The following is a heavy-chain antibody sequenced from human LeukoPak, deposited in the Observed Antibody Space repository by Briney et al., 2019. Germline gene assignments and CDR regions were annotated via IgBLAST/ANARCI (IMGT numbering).Heavy chain of an antibody. D-gene: IGHD1-26*01. V-gene: IGHV1-2*02. Sequence: GASVKVSCKASGYTFIGYYMHWVRQAPGQGLEWMGWISPNSGGTNYAQKFQGRGTMTRDTAISTAYMELSRLRSDDTAVYYCARGRSSGNYYYFDYWGQGTLVTVSS. CDR2: ISPNSGGT. J-gene: IGHJ4*02. CDR1: GYTFIGYY. CDR3: ARGRSSGNYYYFDY.